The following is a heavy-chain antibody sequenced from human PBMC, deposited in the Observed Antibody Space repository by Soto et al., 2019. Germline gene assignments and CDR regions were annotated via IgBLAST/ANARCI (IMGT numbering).Heavy chain of an antibody. CDR2: IDGSGRNT. CDR3: AKDGGSVCSGGTCYFQAPDY. Sequence: GASVKVSCAASGFTFSSYAMSWVRQAPGKGLEWVSGIDGSGRNTYYADSVKSRFTISRDNSKNTLSVQMNGLRVEDTALYYCAKDGGSVCSGGTCYFQAPDYWGQGTLVTVSS. D-gene: IGHD2-15*01. CDR1: GFTFSSYA. V-gene: IGHV3-23*01. J-gene: IGHJ4*02.